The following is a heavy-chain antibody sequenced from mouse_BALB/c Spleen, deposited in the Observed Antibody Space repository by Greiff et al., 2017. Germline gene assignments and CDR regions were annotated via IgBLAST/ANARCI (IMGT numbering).Heavy chain of an antibody. J-gene: IGHJ3*01. Sequence: QVQLQQPGAELVKPGASVKLSCKASGYTFTSYYMYWVKQRPGQGLEWIGGINPSNGGTNFNEKFKSKATLTVDKSSSTAYMQLSSLTSEDSAVYYCTRGGEYDPWFAYWGQGTLGTVSA. V-gene: IGHV1S81*02. D-gene: IGHD2-14*01. CDR1: GYTFTSYY. CDR3: TRGGEYDPWFAY. CDR2: INPSNGGT.